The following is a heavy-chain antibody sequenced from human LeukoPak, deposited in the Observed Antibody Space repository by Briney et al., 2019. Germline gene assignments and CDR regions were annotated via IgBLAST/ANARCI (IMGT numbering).Heavy chain of an antibody. Sequence: GASVKVSCKASGYTFTSYAMHWVRQAPGQRLEWMGWINAGNGNTKYSQKFQGRVTITRDTSASTAYMELSSLRSEDTAVYYCARGLYYDYVWGSYSGYFDYWGQGTLVTVSS. CDR2: INAGNGNT. V-gene: IGHV1-3*01. J-gene: IGHJ4*02. D-gene: IGHD3-16*01. CDR3: ARGLYYDYVWGSYSGYFDY. CDR1: GYTFTSYA.